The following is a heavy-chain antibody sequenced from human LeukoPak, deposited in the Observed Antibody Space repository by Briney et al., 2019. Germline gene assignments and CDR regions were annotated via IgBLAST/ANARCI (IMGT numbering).Heavy chain of an antibody. Sequence: PSETLSLTCTVSGGSISSGDYYWSWIRQPPGKGLEWIGYIYYSGSTYYNPSLKSRVTISVDTSKNQFSLKLSSVTAADTAVYYCARDGGDYGGNSWTDAFDIWGQGTMVTVSS. CDR2: IYYSGST. CDR1: GGSISSGDYY. V-gene: IGHV4-30-4*08. J-gene: IGHJ3*02. CDR3: ARDGGDYGGNSWTDAFDI. D-gene: IGHD4-23*01.